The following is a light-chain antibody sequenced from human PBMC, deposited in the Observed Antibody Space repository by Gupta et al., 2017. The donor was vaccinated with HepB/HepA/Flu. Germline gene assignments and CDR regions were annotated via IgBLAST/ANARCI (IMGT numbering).Light chain of an antibody. Sequence: SYVLTQPPSVSVSPGKTATITCVANNIGTKSVQWYQQRPGQAPVLFVYDDTDRPSGSPERFYGANSGNTATLTISRVEAGDEADYYCQAWYGTTDHSLVFGGGTKLTVL. CDR3: QAWYGTTDHSLV. CDR1: NIGTKS. CDR2: DDT. J-gene: IGLJ2*01. V-gene: IGLV3-21*03.